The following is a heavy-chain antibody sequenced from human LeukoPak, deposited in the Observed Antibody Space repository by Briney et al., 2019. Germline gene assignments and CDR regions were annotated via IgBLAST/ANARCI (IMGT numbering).Heavy chain of an antibody. D-gene: IGHD6-13*01. CDR2: IYHSGST. Sequence: SETLSLTCTVSGGSISSYYWSWIRQPPGKGLEWIGYIYHSGSTKYNPSLKSRVTISVDTSKSQFSLKLSSVTAADTAVYYCASGNIAAAGTYWGQGTLVTVSS. V-gene: IGHV4-59*01. J-gene: IGHJ4*02. CDR3: ASGNIAAAGTY. CDR1: GGSISSYY.